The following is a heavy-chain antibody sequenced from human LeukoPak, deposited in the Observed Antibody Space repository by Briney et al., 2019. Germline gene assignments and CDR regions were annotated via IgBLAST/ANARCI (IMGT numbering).Heavy chain of an antibody. V-gene: IGHV1-58*02. J-gene: IGHJ4*02. CDR3: AAVGGSYCSGGSCYSGYFDY. CDR2: IVVGSGNT. Sequence: ASVKVSCKSSVFTFTNSAMQWVRQARGQRLEWIGCIVVGSGNTNYAQKFQERVTITRDMSTSTAYMELSSLRSEDTAVYYGAAVGGSYCSGGSCYSGYFDYWGQGTLVTVSS. D-gene: IGHD2-15*01. CDR1: VFTFTNSA.